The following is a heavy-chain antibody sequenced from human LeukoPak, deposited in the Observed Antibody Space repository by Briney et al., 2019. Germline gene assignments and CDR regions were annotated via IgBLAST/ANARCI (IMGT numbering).Heavy chain of an antibody. V-gene: IGHV3-30-3*01. J-gene: IGHJ4*02. CDR2: ISYDGSNK. CDR3: ARSIVVVPAAILSRREFDY. D-gene: IGHD2-2*02. Sequence: GGSLRLSFAASGFPFSSYAMHWGRPAPGKGLGWVAVISYDGSNKYYADSVKGRFTISRDNSKNTLYLQMNSLRAEDTAVYYCARSIVVVPAAILSRREFDYWGQGTLVTVSS. CDR1: GFPFSSYA.